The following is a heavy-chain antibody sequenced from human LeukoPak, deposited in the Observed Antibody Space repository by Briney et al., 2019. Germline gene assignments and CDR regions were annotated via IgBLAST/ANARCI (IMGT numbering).Heavy chain of an antibody. CDR2: TYYRSKWYN. CDR3: ARDAFLYSGSYYHYGMDV. D-gene: IGHD1-26*01. J-gene: IGHJ6*02. CDR1: GDSVSSNSAA. Sequence: SQTLSLTCAISGDSVSSNSAAWNWIRQSPSRGLEWLGRTYYRSKWYNDYAVSMKSRMTINPDTSKNQFSLQLNSVTPEDTAVYYCARDAFLYSGSYYHYGMDVWGQGTTVTVSS. V-gene: IGHV6-1*01.